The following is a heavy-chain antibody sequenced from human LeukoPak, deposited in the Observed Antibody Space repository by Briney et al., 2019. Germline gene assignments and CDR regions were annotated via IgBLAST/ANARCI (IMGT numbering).Heavy chain of an antibody. CDR1: GFTFSGFA. J-gene: IGHJ3*02. D-gene: IGHD2-15*01. V-gene: IGHV3-73*01. CDR3: VRLGGGDAFDI. CDR2: IRSRANGYTT. Sequence: GGSLRLSCAASGFTFSGFAMHWVGPASGKGLEWVGRIRSRANGYTTAYGASVKGRFTISRDDSKRSAFVQMSSLKTEDTAVYYCVRLGGGDAFDIWGPGTRVTVSS.